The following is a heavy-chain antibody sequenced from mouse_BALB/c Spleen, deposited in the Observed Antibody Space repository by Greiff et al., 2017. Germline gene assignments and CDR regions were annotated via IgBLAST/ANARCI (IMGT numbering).Heavy chain of an antibody. D-gene: IGHD1-1*02. CDR1: GFTFSSYG. CDR3: ARGGKDYAMDY. Sequence: EVMLVESGGDLVKPGGSLKLSCAASGFTFSSYGMSWVRQTPDKRLEWVATISSGGSYTYYPDSVKGRFTISRDNAKNTLYLQMSSLKSEDTAMYCCARGGKDYAMDYWGQGTSVTVSS. V-gene: IGHV5-6*02. CDR2: ISSGGSYT. J-gene: IGHJ4*01.